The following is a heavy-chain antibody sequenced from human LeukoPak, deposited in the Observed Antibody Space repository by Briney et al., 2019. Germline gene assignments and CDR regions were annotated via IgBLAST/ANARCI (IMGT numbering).Heavy chain of an antibody. CDR2: IHHSGST. CDR1: GGSINSHY. V-gene: IGHV4-59*11. CDR3: ARGGYDILTGYYPHDAFDI. D-gene: IGHD3-9*01. J-gene: IGHJ3*02. Sequence: SETLSLTCIVSGGSINSHYWSWIRQPPGKGLEWIGHIHHSGSTNYNPSLKSRVTISLDTSTKQFSLKLSSVTAADTAVYYCARGGYDILTGYYPHDAFDIWGQGTMVTVSS.